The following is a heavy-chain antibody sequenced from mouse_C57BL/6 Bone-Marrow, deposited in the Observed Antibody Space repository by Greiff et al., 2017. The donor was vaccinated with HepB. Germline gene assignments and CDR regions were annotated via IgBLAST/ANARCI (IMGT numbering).Heavy chain of an antibody. J-gene: IGHJ4*01. Sequence: EVNVVESGGGLVKPGGSLKLSCAASGFTFSSYAMSWVRQTPEKRLEWVATISDGGSYTYYPDNVKGRFTISRDNAKNNLYLQMSHLKSEDTAMYYCARASPDGGLDYYAMDYWGQGTSVTVSS. CDR2: ISDGGSYT. CDR3: ARASPDGGLDYYAMDY. CDR1: GFTFSSYA. V-gene: IGHV5-4*03. D-gene: IGHD3-3*01.